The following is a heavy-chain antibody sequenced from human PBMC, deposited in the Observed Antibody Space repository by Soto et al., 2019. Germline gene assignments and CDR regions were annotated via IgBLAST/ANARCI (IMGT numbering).Heavy chain of an antibody. Sequence: PGESLKISCKASGYSFTIFWIGWVRQMPGKGLEWMGIIYPGDSDTRYSPSFQGQVTISADKSISTAYLQWRSLKASDTAMYYCARQSVAGNTGYRYSWFDPWGQGTLVTVSS. CDR2: IYPGDSDT. J-gene: IGHJ5*02. D-gene: IGHD6-19*01. CDR3: ARQSVAGNTGYRYSWFDP. V-gene: IGHV5-51*01. CDR1: GYSFTIFW.